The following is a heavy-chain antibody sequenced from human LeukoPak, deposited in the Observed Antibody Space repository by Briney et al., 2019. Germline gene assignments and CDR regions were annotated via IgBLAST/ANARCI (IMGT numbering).Heavy chain of an antibody. CDR1: GFTVSSNY. J-gene: IGHJ3*02. CDR3: ARGVGYCSSTSCEDAFDI. Sequence: GGSLRLSCAASGFTVSSNYMSRVRQAPGKGLEWVSVIYSGGSTYYADSVKGRFTISRDNSKNTLYLQMNSLRAEDTAVYYCARGVGYCSSTSCEDAFDIWGQGTMVTVSS. CDR2: IYSGGST. V-gene: IGHV3-53*01. D-gene: IGHD2-2*01.